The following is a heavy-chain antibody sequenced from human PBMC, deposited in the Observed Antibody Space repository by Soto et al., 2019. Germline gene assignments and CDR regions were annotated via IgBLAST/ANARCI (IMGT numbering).Heavy chain of an antibody. CDR1: GGSFSGYY. V-gene: IGHV4-34*01. D-gene: IGHD3-3*01. J-gene: IGHJ4*02. CDR2: INHSGST. CDR3: ARGSRHYDFWSGYSDY. Sequence: SETLSLTCAVYGGSFSGYYWSWIRQPPGKGLEWIGEINHSGSTNYNPSLKSRVTISVDTSKNQFSLKLSSVTAADTAVYYCARGSRHYDFWSGYSDYWGQGTLVTVSS.